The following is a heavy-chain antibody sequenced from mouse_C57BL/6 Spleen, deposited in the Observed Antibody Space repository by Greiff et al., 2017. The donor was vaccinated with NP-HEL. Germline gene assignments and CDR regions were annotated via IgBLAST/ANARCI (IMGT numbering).Heavy chain of an antibody. CDR2: IYPGDGDT. Sequence: QVQLQQSGPELVKPGASVKISCKASGYAFSSSWMNWVKQRPGKGLEWIGRIYPGDGDTNYNGKFKGKATLTADKSSSTAYMQLSRLTSEDSAVYFCARGPRMDYWGQGTSVTVSS. D-gene: IGHD3-3*01. V-gene: IGHV1-82*01. CDR3: ARGPRMDY. CDR1: GYAFSSSW. J-gene: IGHJ4*01.